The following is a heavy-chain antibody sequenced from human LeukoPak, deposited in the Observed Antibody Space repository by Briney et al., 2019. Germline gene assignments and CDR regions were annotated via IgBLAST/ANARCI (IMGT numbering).Heavy chain of an antibody. Sequence: VASVKVSCKASGYTFSAYYIHWVRQAPGQGLEWMGWINPSNGDTNYAQKFQGRVTMTRDTSISTAYMELTRLISNDTAVYYCARVCSSGWYVHPTLDYWGQGTLVTVSS. V-gene: IGHV1-2*02. CDR2: INPSNGDT. CDR1: GYTFSAYY. CDR3: ARVCSSGWYVHPTLDY. J-gene: IGHJ4*02. D-gene: IGHD6-19*01.